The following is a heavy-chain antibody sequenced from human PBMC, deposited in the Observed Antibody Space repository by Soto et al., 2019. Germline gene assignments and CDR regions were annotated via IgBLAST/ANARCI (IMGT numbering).Heavy chain of an antibody. V-gene: IGHV3-21*01. Sequence: WGSLRLSCAASGFTFSDYIMNWVRQAPGKGLEWVSSISGSSTYIYYGDSVKGRFTTSRDNARNSLYLQMNSLRVEDTAVYYCARVRLPYTGSHPDAFDIWGLGTMVTVSS. CDR1: GFTFSDYI. D-gene: IGHD1-26*01. CDR2: ISGSSTYI. CDR3: ARVRLPYTGSHPDAFDI. J-gene: IGHJ3*02.